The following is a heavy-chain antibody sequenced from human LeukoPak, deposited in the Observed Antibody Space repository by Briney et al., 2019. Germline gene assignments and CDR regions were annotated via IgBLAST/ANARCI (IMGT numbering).Heavy chain of an antibody. CDR3: ASPSRLGYCSGGSCYGSYFQH. CDR2: IYYSGST. CDR1: GGSFSGYY. Sequence: SETLSLTCAVYGGSFSGYYWSWIRQPPGKGLEWIGSIYYSGSTYYNPSLKSRVTISVDTSKNQFSLKLTSVTAADTAVYYCASPSRLGYCSGGSCYGSYFQHWGQGTLVTVSS. D-gene: IGHD2-15*01. V-gene: IGHV4-34*01. J-gene: IGHJ1*01.